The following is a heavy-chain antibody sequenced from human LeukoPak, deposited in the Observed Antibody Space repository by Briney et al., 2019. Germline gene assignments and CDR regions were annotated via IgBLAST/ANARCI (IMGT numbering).Heavy chain of an antibody. CDR1: GFTFSDYY. V-gene: IGHV3-11*01. D-gene: IGHD6-13*01. CDR2: ISSSGSTI. J-gene: IGHJ4*02. CDR3: ARDEGIAAADPFDY. Sequence: PGGSLRLSCAASGFTFSDYYMSWIRQAPGKGLERVSYISSSGSTIYYADSVKGRSTISRDNAKNSLYLQMNSLRAEDTAVYYCARDEGIAAADPFDYWGQGTLVTVSS.